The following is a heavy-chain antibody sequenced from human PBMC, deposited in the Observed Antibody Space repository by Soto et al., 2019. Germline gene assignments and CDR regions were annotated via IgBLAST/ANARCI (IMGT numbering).Heavy chain of an antibody. CDR1: GGTFSSYA. CDR2: INAGNGNT. CDR3: ARGPITMIVVVMGAFAI. Sequence: ASLKVSCKASGGTFSSYAISWVRQAPGQRLEWMGWINAGNGNTKYSQKFQGRVTITRDTSASTAYMELSSLRSEDTAVYYCARGPITMIVVVMGAFAIWGQGTMVTVSS. V-gene: IGHV1-3*01. J-gene: IGHJ3*02. D-gene: IGHD3-22*01.